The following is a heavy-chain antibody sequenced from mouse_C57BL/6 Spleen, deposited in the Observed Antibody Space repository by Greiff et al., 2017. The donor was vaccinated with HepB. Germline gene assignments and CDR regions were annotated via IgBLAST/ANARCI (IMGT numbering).Heavy chain of an antibody. J-gene: IGHJ3*01. CDR2: IDPENGDT. Sequence: VQLQQSGAELVRPGASVKLSCTASGFNIKDDYMPWVKQRPEQGLEWIGWIDPENGDTEYASKFQGKATITADTSSNTAYLQLSSLTSEDTAVYYCTRSYAEAYWGQGTLVTVSA. V-gene: IGHV14-4*01. CDR1: GFNIKDDY. D-gene: IGHD2-10*02. CDR3: TRSYAEAY.